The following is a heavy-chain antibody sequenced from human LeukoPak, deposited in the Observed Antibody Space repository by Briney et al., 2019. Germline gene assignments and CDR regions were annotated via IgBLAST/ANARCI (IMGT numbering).Heavy chain of an antibody. Sequence: ASVKVSCKASGYTFTSYGISWVRQAPGRGLEWMGWISAYNGNTNYAQKLQGRVTMTTDTSTSTAYMELRSLRSDDTAVYYCARDITMIVVAEKWFDPWGQGTLVTVSS. D-gene: IGHD3-22*01. V-gene: IGHV1-18*01. CDR1: GYTFTSYG. CDR3: ARDITMIVVAEKWFDP. J-gene: IGHJ5*02. CDR2: ISAYNGNT.